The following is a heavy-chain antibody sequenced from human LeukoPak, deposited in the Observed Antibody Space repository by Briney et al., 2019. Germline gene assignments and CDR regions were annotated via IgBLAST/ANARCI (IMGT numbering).Heavy chain of an antibody. CDR2: INSDGSST. CDR1: AFTFSNYW. V-gene: IGHV3-74*03. Sequence: PGGSLRLSCAGSAFTFSNYWMHWVRQAPGKGLVWVSRINSDGSSTAYADSVKGRFTISRDNAKNTLHLQMSSLRAEDTAVYYCAGGSIVVAGTRNSLDYWGQGTLVTVSS. CDR3: AGGSIVVAGTRNSLDY. J-gene: IGHJ4*02. D-gene: IGHD6-19*01.